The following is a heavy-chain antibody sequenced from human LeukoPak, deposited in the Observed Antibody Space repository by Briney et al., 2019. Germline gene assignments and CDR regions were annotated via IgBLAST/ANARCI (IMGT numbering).Heavy chain of an antibody. CDR3: ATLDLNSITYHYYGMDV. D-gene: IGHD2/OR15-2a*01. Sequence: HPGRSLRLSCAASGFTFSSYGMHWVRQAPGKGLEWVAVISYDGSNKYYADSVKGRFTISRDNSKNTLYLQMNSLRAEDTAVYYCATLDLNSITYHYYGMDVWGQGTTVTVSS. J-gene: IGHJ6*02. CDR1: GFTFSSYG. CDR2: ISYDGSNK. V-gene: IGHV3-30*03.